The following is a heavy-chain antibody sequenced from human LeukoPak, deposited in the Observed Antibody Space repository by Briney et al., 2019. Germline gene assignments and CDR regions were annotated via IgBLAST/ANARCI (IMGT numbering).Heavy chain of an antibody. V-gene: IGHV4-39*01. Sequence: PSETLSLTCDVSGGSITSDKYYWAWIRQPPGKGLEWIGNIYFNGTTYYNPSLKPRITISADTSRNQFSLKLTSVAAADTAVYYCARQPRVWSGCYETHYYYHIDVWGKGTTVAVSS. CDR2: IYFNGTT. J-gene: IGHJ6*03. D-gene: IGHD3-3*01. CDR3: ARQPRVWSGCYETHYYYHIDV. CDR1: GGSITSDKYY.